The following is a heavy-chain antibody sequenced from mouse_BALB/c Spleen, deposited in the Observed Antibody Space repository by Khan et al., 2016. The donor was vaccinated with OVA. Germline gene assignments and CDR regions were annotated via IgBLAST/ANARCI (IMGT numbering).Heavy chain of an antibody. CDR1: GISITTGNYR. V-gene: IGHV3-5*02. D-gene: IGHD1-1*01. J-gene: IGHJ4*01. CDR3: AREHYGSFYARDY. Sequence: EVQLQESGPGLVKPSQTVSLTCTVTGISITTGNYRLAWIRQFPENKLEWIGYIYYSGTITYNPSLTSRTTITRDTSKNQFFLEMNSLNAEDTATCYCAREHYGSFYARDYWGQGTSVTGSS. CDR2: IYYSGTI.